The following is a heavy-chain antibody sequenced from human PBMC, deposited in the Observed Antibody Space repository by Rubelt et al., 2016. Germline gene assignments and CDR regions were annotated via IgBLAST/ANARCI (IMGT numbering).Heavy chain of an antibody. Sequence: QVQLQQWGAGLLKPSETLSLTCAVYGGSFSGYYWSWIRQPPGKGLEWIGEINHSGSTNYNPSLKGRVTISVDTAKNQFSLKLSSVTAADTAVYYCCGGYYDSSGHSQDWFDPWGQGTLVTVSS. CDR1: GGSFSGYY. V-gene: IGHV4-34*03. D-gene: IGHD3-22*01. J-gene: IGHJ5*02. CDR2: INHSGST. CDR3: CGGYYDSSGHSQDWFDP.